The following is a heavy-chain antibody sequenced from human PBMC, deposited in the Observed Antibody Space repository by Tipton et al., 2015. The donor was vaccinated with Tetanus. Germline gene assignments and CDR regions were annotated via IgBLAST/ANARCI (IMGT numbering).Heavy chain of an antibody. V-gene: IGHV3-7*01. CDR2: INQDGSEN. D-gene: IGHD1-1*01. J-gene: IGHJ3*02. Sequence: SLRLSCAASGFSFSSYWMSWVRQAPGKGLEWVANINQDGSENYHVDSVKGRFTISRDNAENSLYLQMNSLRAEDTAVYYCARNERATSDIWGLGTMFTVSS. CDR1: GFSFSSYW. CDR3: ARNERATSDI.